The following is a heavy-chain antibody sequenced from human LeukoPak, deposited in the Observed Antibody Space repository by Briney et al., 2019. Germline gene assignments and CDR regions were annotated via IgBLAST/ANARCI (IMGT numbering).Heavy chain of an antibody. CDR1: GFTFSSYS. V-gene: IGHV3-21*01. CDR2: ISSSSSYI. CDR3: ARGWHDSNYYMGV. Sequence: GGSLRLSCAASGFTFSSYSMNWVRQAPGKGLEWVSSISSSSSYIYYADSVKGRFTISRDNAKNSLYLQMNSLRAEDTAVYYCARGWHDSNYYMGVWGKGTTVTVSS. D-gene: IGHD3-22*01. J-gene: IGHJ6*03.